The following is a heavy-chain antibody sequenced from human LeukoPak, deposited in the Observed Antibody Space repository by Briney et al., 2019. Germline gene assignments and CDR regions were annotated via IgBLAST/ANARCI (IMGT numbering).Heavy chain of an antibody. D-gene: IGHD3-22*01. CDR1: GLTFIDYY. CDR3: ARLDCYDSSTYYEKGKAEMNDY. J-gene: IGHJ4*02. V-gene: IGHV3-11*01. Sequence: PGGSLRLSCAASGLTFIDYYMGWIRQAPGKGLEWLSYISSSGSATYSADSVKGRFTISRDNAKTSLYLQMNSLRAEDTAVYYCARLDCYDSSTYYEKGKAEMNDYWGQGTLVTVSS. CDR2: ISSSGSAT.